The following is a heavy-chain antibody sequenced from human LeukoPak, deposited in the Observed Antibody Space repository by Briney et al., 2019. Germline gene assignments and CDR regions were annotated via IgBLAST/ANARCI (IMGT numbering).Heavy chain of an antibody. CDR3: AREAGGSGSCDY. D-gene: IGHD3-10*01. J-gene: IGHJ4*02. CDR1: GGTCSSYA. Sequence: AGKVAGKAAGGTCSSYASGWGRQPPGEGLAWMGGIIPIFGTANYAQEVQGRVTITADESTSTAYMELSSLRSEDTAVYYCAREAGGSGSCDYWGQGTLVSVSS. V-gene: IGHV1-69*13. CDR2: IIPIFGTA.